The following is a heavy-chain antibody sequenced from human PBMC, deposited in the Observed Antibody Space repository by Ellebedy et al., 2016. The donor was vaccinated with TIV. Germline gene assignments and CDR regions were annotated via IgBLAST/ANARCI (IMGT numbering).Heavy chain of an antibody. V-gene: IGHV1-2*04. CDR3: ARGADNCSSTSCYVELDYYGMDV. Sequence: AASVKVSCKASGYTFTGYYMHWVRQAPGQGLEWMGWINPNSGGTNYAQKFQGWVTMTRDTSISTAYMELSRLRSDDTAVYYCARGADNCSSTSCYVELDYYGMDVWGQGTTVTVSS. CDR1: GYTFTGYY. CDR2: INPNSGGT. J-gene: IGHJ6*02. D-gene: IGHD2-2*01.